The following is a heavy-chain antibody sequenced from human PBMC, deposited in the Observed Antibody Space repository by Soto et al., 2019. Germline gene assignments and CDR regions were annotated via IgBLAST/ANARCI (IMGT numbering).Heavy chain of an antibody. CDR2: ISYDGSNK. Sequence: QVQLVESGGGVVQPGRSLRLSCAASGFTFSSYAMHWVRQAPGKGLEWVAVISYDGSNKYYADSVKGRFTISRDNSKNTLDLQMNSLRAEDTAVYYCARDKQPWIQNYYFDYWGQGTLVTVSS. CDR1: GFTFSSYA. D-gene: IGHD5-18*01. V-gene: IGHV3-30-3*01. J-gene: IGHJ4*02. CDR3: ARDKQPWIQNYYFDY.